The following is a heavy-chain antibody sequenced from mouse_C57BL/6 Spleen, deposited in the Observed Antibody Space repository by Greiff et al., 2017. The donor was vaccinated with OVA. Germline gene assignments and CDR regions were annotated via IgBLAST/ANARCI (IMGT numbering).Heavy chain of an antibody. Sequence: EVQLVESGGGLVKPGGSLKLSCAASGFTFSSYAMSWVRQTPEKRLEWVATISDGGSYTYYPDNVKGRFTISRDNAKNNLYLQMSHLKSEDTAMYYCARGWFSYYFDYWGQGTTLTVSS. J-gene: IGHJ2*01. CDR2: ISDGGSYT. CDR3: ARGWFSYYFDY. D-gene: IGHD2-3*01. CDR1: GFTFSSYA. V-gene: IGHV5-4*01.